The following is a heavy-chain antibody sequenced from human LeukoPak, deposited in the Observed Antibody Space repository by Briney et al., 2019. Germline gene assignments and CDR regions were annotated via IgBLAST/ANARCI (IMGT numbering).Heavy chain of an antibody. Sequence: SVKVSCKASGGTFSSYAICWVRQAPGQGLEWMGGIIPIFGTANYAQKFQGRVTITADESTSTAYMELSSLRSEDTAVYYCATSDYVWGSYRLDDYWGQGTLVTVSS. V-gene: IGHV1-69*13. CDR3: ATSDYVWGSYRLDDY. J-gene: IGHJ4*02. D-gene: IGHD3-16*02. CDR1: GGTFSSYA. CDR2: IIPIFGTA.